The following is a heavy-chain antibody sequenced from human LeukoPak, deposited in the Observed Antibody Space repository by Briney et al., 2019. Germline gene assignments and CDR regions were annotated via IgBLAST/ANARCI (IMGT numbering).Heavy chain of an antibody. V-gene: IGHV4-61*08. D-gene: IGHD3-3*01. Sequence: PSETLSLTCTVSGDPISSHSGYKWNWIRQAPGKGLEWIGYVYYSGTTSYNPSVNSRVTISVDTSKNQFSPKLTSVTAADTAVYYCAREWSAFDYWGQGTLVTVSS. J-gene: IGHJ4*02. CDR3: AREWSAFDY. CDR2: VYYSGTT. CDR1: GDPISSHSGYK.